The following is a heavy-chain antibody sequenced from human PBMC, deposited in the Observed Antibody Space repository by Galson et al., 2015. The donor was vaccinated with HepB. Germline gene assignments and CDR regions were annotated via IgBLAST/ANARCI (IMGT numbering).Heavy chain of an antibody. CDR1: GFTFSSYS. V-gene: IGHV3-21*05. Sequence: SLRLSCAASGFTFSSYSMNWVRQAPGKGLEWVSYISSSSSYIYYADSVKGRFTISRDNAKNSLYLQMNSLRAEDTAVYYCARDFGVAGTVHWGQGTLVTVSS. CDR3: ARDFGVAGTVH. D-gene: IGHD6-19*01. J-gene: IGHJ4*02. CDR2: ISSSSSYI.